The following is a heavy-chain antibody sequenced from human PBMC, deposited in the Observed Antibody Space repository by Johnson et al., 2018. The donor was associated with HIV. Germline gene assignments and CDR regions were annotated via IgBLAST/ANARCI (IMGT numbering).Heavy chain of an antibody. CDR1: GFTFSSYA. D-gene: IGHD6-6*01. V-gene: IGHV3-30*04. J-gene: IGHJ3*02. Sequence: QVQLVESGGGVVQPGRSLRLSCTASGFTFSSYALHWVRQAPGKGLEWVAVLSYDGSNKYYADSVKGRFTISRDNSKNTLYLQMNSRRAEDTAVYYCARGRIAARPHAFDIWGQGTMVTVSS. CDR3: ARGRIAARPHAFDI. CDR2: LSYDGSNK.